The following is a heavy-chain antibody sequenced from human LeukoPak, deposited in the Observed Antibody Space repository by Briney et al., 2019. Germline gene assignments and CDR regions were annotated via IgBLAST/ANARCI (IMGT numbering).Heavy chain of an antibody. CDR1: GYTFTGYY. V-gene: IGHV1-2*02. D-gene: IGHD5-18*01. J-gene: IGHJ4*02. CDR3: AREMDTAMVALYGY. CDR2: INPNSGGT. Sequence: ASAKVSCKASGYTFTGYYMHWVRQAPGQGLEWMGWINPNSGGTNYAQKFQGRVTMTRDTSISTAYMELSRLRSDDTAVYYCAREMDTAMVALYGYWGQGTLVTVSS.